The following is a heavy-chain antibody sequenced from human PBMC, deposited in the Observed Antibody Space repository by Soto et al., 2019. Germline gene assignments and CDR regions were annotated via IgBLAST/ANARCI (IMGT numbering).Heavy chain of an antibody. CDR1: GFTFWSSA. D-gene: IGHD6-13*01. CDR2: ISGSGGGR. J-gene: IGHJ4*02. Sequence: HGWSLRIGCAASGFTFWSSAMSWVRQAPGKGLEWVAAISGSGGGRDYADSVKGRFSISRDNTKNTLYLQMNRMRAEDTDVYYCAKGAQQPFLLYHFDYWGQGTLVTVSS. V-gene: IGHV3-23*01. CDR3: AKGAQQPFLLYHFDY.